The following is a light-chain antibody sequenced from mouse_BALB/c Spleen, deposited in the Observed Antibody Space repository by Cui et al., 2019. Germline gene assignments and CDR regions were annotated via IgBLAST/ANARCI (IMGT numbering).Light chain of an antibody. Sequence: EIQTTQSLASPCVSVGETVTISGRACENIYNNLAWYQQKQGESPQLLVYDAIIIGGGMPSTFSGNGSGTEYSLRINSLQPEDFGSYYCQYFWGTMYTFRGGTELEIK. J-gene: IGKJ2*01. CDR1: ENIYNN. CDR2: DAI. V-gene: IGKV12-46*01. CDR3: QYFWGTMYT.